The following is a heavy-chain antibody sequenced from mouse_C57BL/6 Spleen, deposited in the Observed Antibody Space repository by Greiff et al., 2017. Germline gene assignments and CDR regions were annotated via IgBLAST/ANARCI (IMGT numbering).Heavy chain of an antibody. CDR2: IYPSDSYT. D-gene: IGHD1-1*01. V-gene: IGHV1-59*01. Sequence: QVQLQQSGAELVRPGTSVKLSCKASGYTFTSYWMHWVKQRPGQGLEWIGVIYPSDSYTNYNQKFKGKATLTVDTSSSTAYMQLSSLTSEDSAVYYCARREGNGSGGFAYWGQGTLVTVSA. CDR3: ARREGNGSGGFAY. CDR1: GYTFTSYW. J-gene: IGHJ3*01.